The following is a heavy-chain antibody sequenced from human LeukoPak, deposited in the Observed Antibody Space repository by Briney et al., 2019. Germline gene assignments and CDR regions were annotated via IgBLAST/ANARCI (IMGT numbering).Heavy chain of an antibody. Sequence: GGSLRLSCAASGFTFSGYSMNWVRQAPGKGLGWVASISGSSNYIHYADSVKGRFSISRDNANNTLYLQMNSLRAEDTAVYYCARDLMVYAFFDYWGLGTLVTVSS. J-gene: IGHJ4*02. V-gene: IGHV3-21*01. CDR1: GFTFSGYS. D-gene: IGHD2-8*01. CDR3: ARDLMVYAFFDY. CDR2: ISGSSNYI.